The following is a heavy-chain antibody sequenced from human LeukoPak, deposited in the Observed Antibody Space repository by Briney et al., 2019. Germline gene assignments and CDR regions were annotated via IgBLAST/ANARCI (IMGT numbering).Heavy chain of an antibody. J-gene: IGHJ6*02. Sequence: PSETLSLTCTVSGGSISPYYWHWIRQPPGKGLEWIGYIYYSGSTSYNPSLKSRVTISVDASKNEFSLKLSSVTAADTVVYYCARDGSQQWSFMDVWGQGTTVTVSS. CDR3: ARDGSQQWSFMDV. CDR2: IYYSGST. D-gene: IGHD6-19*01. V-gene: IGHV4-59*01. CDR1: GGSISPYY.